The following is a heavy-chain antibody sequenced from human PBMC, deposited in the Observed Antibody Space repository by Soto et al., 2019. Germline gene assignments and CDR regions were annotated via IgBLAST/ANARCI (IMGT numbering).Heavy chain of an antibody. Sequence: EVQVLASGGGLVQPGGSLRLSCAGSGFTFINYAMNWVRQAPGKGLEWVSSISGGGDAAFFPDSVRGRFTISRDNSKNTVTLQMNSLGVDDTAVYYCARKILGSTTRPNYCYFDLWGRGTLVTVSS. CDR2: ISGGGDAA. CDR1: GFTFINYA. CDR3: ARKILGSTTRPNYCYFDL. J-gene: IGHJ2*01. D-gene: IGHD7-27*01. V-gene: IGHV3-23*01.